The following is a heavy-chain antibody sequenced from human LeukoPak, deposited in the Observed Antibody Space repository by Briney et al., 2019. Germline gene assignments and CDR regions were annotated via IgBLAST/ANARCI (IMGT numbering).Heavy chain of an antibody. CDR3: ARNIPVTRWGY. CDR2: IYSGGST. D-gene: IGHD2-21*01. V-gene: IGHV3-66*01. CDR1: GFTFTYYA. Sequence: GGSLRLSCAASGFTFTYYAMHWVRQAPGKGLEWVSLIYSGGSTYYADSVKGRFTISRDNSKNTVYLQMNSLRAEDTAVYYCARNIPVTRWGYWGQGTLVTVSS. J-gene: IGHJ4*02.